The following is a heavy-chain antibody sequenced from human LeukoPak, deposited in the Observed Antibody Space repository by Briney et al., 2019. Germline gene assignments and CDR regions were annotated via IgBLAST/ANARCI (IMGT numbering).Heavy chain of an antibody. CDR2: IYYSGST. Sequence: GSLRLSCAASGFTFSSYAMSWVRQPPGKGLEWIGSIYYSGSTYYNPSLKSRVTISVDTSENQFSLKLSSVTAADTAVYYCARAGSGSYRYYYYYYGMDVWGQGTTVTVSS. J-gene: IGHJ6*02. D-gene: IGHD3-10*01. CDR1: GFTFSSYA. CDR3: ARAGSGSYRYYYYYYGMDV. V-gene: IGHV4-39*07.